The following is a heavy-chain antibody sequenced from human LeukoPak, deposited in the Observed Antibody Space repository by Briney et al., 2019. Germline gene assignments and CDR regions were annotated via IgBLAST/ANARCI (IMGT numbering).Heavy chain of an antibody. V-gene: IGHV3-21*01. D-gene: IGHD6-6*01. CDR2: ISGSSSHI. Sequence: GGSLRLSCAASGFTFSTYNMNWVRQAPGKGLEWVSSISGSSSHIYYADSVNGRFTISRDNAKNSLYLQMNSLRADDTAVYYCARGREGIAARWWVEEPRWYFFDPWGQGTPVTVSS. J-gene: IGHJ5*02. CDR3: ARGREGIAARWWVEEPRWYFFDP. CDR1: GFTFSTYN.